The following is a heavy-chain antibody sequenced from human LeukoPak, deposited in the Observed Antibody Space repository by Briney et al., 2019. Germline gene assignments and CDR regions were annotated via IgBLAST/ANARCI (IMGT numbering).Heavy chain of an antibody. V-gene: IGHV1-8*03. CDR3: ARGLRRQGGSYQGYYYYMDV. J-gene: IGHJ6*03. D-gene: IGHD1-26*01. CDR2: MNPNSGNT. CDR1: GYTFTGYY. Sequence: ASVKVSCKASGYTFTGYYMHWVRQAPGQGLEWMGWMNPNSGNTGYAQKFQGRVTITRNTSISTAYMELSSLRSEDTAAYYCARGLRRQGGSYQGYYYYMDVWGKGTTVTVSS.